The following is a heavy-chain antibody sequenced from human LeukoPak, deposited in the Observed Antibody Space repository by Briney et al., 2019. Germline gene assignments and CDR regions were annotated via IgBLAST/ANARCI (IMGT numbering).Heavy chain of an antibody. CDR2: IYHSGST. D-gene: IGHD6-13*01. CDR1: GGSISSSNW. CDR3: ARHGYRIAAAGSFDY. J-gene: IGHJ4*02. V-gene: IGHV4-4*02. Sequence: SETLSLTCAVSGGSISSSNWWSWVRQPPGKGLEWIGEIYHSGSTNYNPSLKSRVTISVDTSKNQFSLKLSSVTAADTAVYYCARHGYRIAAAGSFDYWGQGTLVTVSS.